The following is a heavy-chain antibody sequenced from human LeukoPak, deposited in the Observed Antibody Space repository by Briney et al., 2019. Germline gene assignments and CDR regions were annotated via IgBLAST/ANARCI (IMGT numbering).Heavy chain of an antibody. D-gene: IGHD1-26*01. CDR2: IYTSGST. CDR1: GGSISSGSYY. CDR3: AKRGAEVGASVAPGDY. J-gene: IGHJ4*02. Sequence: SETLSLTCTVSGGSISSGSYYWSWIRQPAGKGLEWIGRIYTSGSTNYNPSLKSRVTISVDTSKNQFSLKLSSVTAADTAVYYCAKRGAEVGASVAPGDYWGQGTLLTVSS. V-gene: IGHV4-61*02.